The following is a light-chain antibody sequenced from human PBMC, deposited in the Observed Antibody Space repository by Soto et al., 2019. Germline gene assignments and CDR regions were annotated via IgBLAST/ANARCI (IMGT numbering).Light chain of an antibody. CDR2: DVT. CDR3: FSYEGTYTSYV. CDR1: SSDIGGYYY. Sequence: QSALTQSRSVSGSPGQSVTISCTGTSSDIGGYYYVSWYQQHPGKAPQLMIYDVTKRPSGVPDRFSGSKSGITASLTISGLQAEDEADYYCFSYEGTYTSYVFGTGTKVTVL. J-gene: IGLJ1*01. V-gene: IGLV2-11*01.